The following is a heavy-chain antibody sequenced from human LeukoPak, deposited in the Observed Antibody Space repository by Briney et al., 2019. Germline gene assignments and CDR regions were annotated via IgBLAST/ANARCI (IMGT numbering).Heavy chain of an antibody. V-gene: IGHV4-59*01. CDR3: ARGTRRGLLWFGELLPLFDY. D-gene: IGHD3-10*01. Sequence: SETLSLTCTVSGGSISSYYWSWIRQPPGKGLEWLGYIYYSGSTNYNPSLKSRVTISVDTSKNQFSLKLSSVTAADTAVYYCARGTRRGLLWFGELLPLFDYWGQGTLVTVSS. CDR2: IYYSGST. CDR1: GGSISSYY. J-gene: IGHJ4*02.